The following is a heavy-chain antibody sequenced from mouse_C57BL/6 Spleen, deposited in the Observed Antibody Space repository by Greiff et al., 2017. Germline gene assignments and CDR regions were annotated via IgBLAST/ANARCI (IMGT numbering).Heavy chain of an antibody. CDR1: GYTFTGYW. Sequence: QVQLQQSGAELMKPGASVKLSCKATGYTFTGYWIEWVKQRPGHGLEWIGEILPGSGSTNYNEKFKGKATFTADTSSNTDYMQRSSLTTEDTAIYYCARRRYYYGSTDWYFDVWGTGTTVTVSS. D-gene: IGHD1-1*01. V-gene: IGHV1-9*01. J-gene: IGHJ1*03. CDR3: ARRRYYYGSTDWYFDV. CDR2: ILPGSGST.